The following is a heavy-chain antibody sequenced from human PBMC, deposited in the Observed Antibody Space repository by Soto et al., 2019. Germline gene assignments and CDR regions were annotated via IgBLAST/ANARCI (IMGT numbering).Heavy chain of an antibody. Sequence: PSETLSLTCTVSGRSISSSSYYWGWLRQPPGKGREWIGSIYYSGSTHYNPCLKSRVTISGDTAKNQFSLKLSSVTAADTAVYYCARLSGWAGRECYFDYWGQGTLLTVSS. J-gene: IGHJ4*02. CDR1: GRSISSSSYY. V-gene: IGHV4-39*01. CDR2: IYYSGST. D-gene: IGHD6-19*01. CDR3: ARLSGWAGRECYFDY.